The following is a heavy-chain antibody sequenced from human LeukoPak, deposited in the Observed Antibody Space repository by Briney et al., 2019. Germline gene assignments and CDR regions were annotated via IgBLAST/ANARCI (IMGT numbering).Heavy chain of an antibody. J-gene: IGHJ4*02. CDR2: IRSKAYGGTT. CDR3: TRGDYDFWSGYFGY. D-gene: IGHD3-3*01. Sequence: GGSLRLSCTASGFTFGDYAMSWFRQAPGKGLEWVGSIRSKAYGGTTEYAASVKGRFTISRDDSKSIAYLQMNSLKTEDTAVYYCTRGDYDFWSGYFGYWGQGTLVTVSS. V-gene: IGHV3-49*03. CDR1: GFTFGDYA.